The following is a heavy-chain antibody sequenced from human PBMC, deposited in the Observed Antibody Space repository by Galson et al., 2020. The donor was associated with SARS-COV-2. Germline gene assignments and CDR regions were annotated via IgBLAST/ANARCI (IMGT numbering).Heavy chain of an antibody. CDR2: IWYDGSNK. CDR3: ARDGYGDPGEGFDY. J-gene: IGHJ4*02. V-gene: IGHV3-33*01. Sequence: GESLKISCAASGFTFSSYGMHWVRQAPGKGLEWVAVIWYDGSNKYYADSVKGRFTISRDNSKNTLYLQMNSLRAEDTAVYYCARDGYGDPGEGFDYWGQGTLVTVSS. CDR1: GFTFSSYG. D-gene: IGHD4-17*01.